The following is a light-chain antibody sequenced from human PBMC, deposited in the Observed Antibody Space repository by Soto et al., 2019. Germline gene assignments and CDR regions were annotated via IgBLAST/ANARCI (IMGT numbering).Light chain of an antibody. CDR1: QSVSSN. J-gene: IGKJ2*01. Sequence: EIVMTQSPATLSVSPGERATLSCRASQSVSSNLAWYQQKPGQAPMLLIYGASTRATGIPARFSGSGSGTEFTLTISSLRSEDFAVYYCQQYNNWPPMYTFGQGTKLEIK. CDR3: QQYNNWPPMYT. V-gene: IGKV3-15*01. CDR2: GAS.